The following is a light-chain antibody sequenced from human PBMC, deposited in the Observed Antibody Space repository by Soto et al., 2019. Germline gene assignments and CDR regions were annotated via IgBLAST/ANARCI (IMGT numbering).Light chain of an antibody. CDR1: SSNIGSNT. Sequence: QAVVTQPPSASGTPGQRVTISCSGSSSNIGSNTVNWYQQLPGTAPKLLIYSNNQRPSGVPDRFSGSKSGTSASLAISGLQSEDEADYYCAAWDDSLTVVFGGGTQLTVL. CDR3: AAWDDSLTVV. CDR2: SNN. V-gene: IGLV1-44*01. J-gene: IGLJ2*01.